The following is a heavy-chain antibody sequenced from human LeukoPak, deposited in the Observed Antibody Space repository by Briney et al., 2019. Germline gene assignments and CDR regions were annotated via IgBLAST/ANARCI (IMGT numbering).Heavy chain of an antibody. J-gene: IGHJ4*02. CDR3: ARDGVAGGFDY. CDR1: GGSIGGYY. V-gene: IGHV4-59*01. Sequence: SETLSLTCTVSGGSIGGYYWNWIRQAPGKGLEWIGYIHYSGSTNHNSSLKSRVTISVDTSKNQYSLKLSSVTAADTAVYYCARDGVAGGFDYWGEGTVDTVSS. CDR2: IHYSGST. D-gene: IGHD6-19*01.